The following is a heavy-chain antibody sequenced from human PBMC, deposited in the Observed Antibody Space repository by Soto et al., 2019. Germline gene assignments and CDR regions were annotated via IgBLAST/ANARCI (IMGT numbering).Heavy chain of an antibody. J-gene: IGHJ4*02. CDR1: GFTFSDYY. CDR3: TIIRIVLVTATLLYAYYFHY. D-gene: IGHD2-21*02. CDR2: ISSSSSYT. V-gene: IGHV3-11*06. Sequence: GGSLRLSCAASGFTFSDYYMSWIRQAPGKGLEWVSYISSSSSYTNYADSVKGRFTISRDNAKNSLYLQMNSLRAEDTAVYYSTIIRIVLVTATLLYAYYFHYCGQGPLVTVSA.